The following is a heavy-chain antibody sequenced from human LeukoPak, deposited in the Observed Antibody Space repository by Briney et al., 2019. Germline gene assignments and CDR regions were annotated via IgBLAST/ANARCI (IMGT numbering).Heavy chain of an antibody. CDR2: IIPIFGTA. CDR1: GGTFSSYA. V-gene: IGHV1-69*13. J-gene: IGHJ4*02. D-gene: IGHD3-3*01. CDR3: ARSQTLRVVTWGHFDY. Sequence: ASVTVSCTASGGTFSSYAISWVRQAPGQGLEWMGGIIPIFGTANYAQKFQGRVTITADESTSTAYMELSSLRSEDTAVYYCARSQTLRVVTWGHFDYWGQGTLVTVSS.